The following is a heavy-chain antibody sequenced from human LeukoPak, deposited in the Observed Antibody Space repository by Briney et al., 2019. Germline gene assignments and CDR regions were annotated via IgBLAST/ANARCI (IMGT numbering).Heavy chain of an antibody. Sequence: PGGSLRLSCAASGFTFNHYGMHWVRQAPGKGLEWVAVISYDGNNKYYADSVKGRFTISRDNSKNILYLQMNSLRPEETAIYYCAKIPREHSSGSPYYFDYWGRGTLVTVSS. CDR3: AKIPREHSSGSPYYFDY. CDR1: GFTFNHYG. CDR2: ISYDGNNK. J-gene: IGHJ4*02. V-gene: IGHV3-30*18. D-gene: IGHD3-22*01.